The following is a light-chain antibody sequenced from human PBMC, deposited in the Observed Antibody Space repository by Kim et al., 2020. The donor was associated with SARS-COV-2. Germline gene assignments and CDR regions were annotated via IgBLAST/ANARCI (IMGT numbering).Light chain of an antibody. CDR3: QSYDSSNLV. J-gene: IGLJ3*02. V-gene: IGLV6-57*03. CDR1: SGSIASNY. CDR2: EDN. Sequence: GKKVTISCTRSSGSIASNYVQWYQQRPGSAPTTVIYEDNQRPSGVPDRFSGSIDSSSNSASLTISGLKTEDEADYYCQSYDSSNLVFGGETQLTVL.